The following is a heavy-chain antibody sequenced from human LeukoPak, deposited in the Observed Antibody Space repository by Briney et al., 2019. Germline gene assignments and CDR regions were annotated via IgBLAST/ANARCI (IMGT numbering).Heavy chain of an antibody. CDR2: FDPEDGET. D-gene: IGHD2-21*02. CDR3: ATALDCGGDCSHYFDY. J-gene: IGHJ4*02. Sequence: GASVKVSCKVSGYTLTELSMHWVRQAPGKGLEWMGGFDPEDGETIYAQKFQGRVTMTEDTSTDTAYMELSSPRSEDTAVYYCATALDCGGDCSHYFDYWGQGTLVTVSS. CDR1: GYTLTELS. V-gene: IGHV1-24*01.